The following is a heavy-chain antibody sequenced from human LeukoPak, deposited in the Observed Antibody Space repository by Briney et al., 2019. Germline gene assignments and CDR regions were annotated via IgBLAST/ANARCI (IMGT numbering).Heavy chain of an antibody. CDR3: ARERGETYYYDSSGPSTAFDI. CDR2: ISSSGSTI. V-gene: IGHV3-11*04. D-gene: IGHD3-22*01. CDR1: GFTFSDYY. J-gene: IGHJ3*02. Sequence: GGSLRLSCAASGFTFSDYYMSWIRQAPGKGLEWVSYISSSGSTIYYADSVKGRFTISRDNAKNSLYLQMNSLRAEDTAVYYCARERGETYYYDSSGPSTAFDIWGQGTMVTVSS.